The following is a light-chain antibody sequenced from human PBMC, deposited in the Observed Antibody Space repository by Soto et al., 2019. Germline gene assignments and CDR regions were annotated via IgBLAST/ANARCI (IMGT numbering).Light chain of an antibody. CDR1: QSVSSY. Sequence: EIVLTQSPATLSLSPGERATLSCRASQSVSSYLAWYQQKPGQAPRLLIYGASNRATRIPARFSGSGSGTDFTLTISCLEPEDFAVYYCQQRSNWLTFGGGTTVEIK. V-gene: IGKV3-11*01. J-gene: IGKJ4*01. CDR3: QQRSNWLT. CDR2: GAS.